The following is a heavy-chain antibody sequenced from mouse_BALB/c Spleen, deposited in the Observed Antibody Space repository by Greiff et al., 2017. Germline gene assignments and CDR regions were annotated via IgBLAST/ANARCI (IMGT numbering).Heavy chain of an antibody. CDR3: DKGGGNYYFDY. J-gene: IGHJ2*01. CDR2: ISNLAYSI. D-gene: IGHD2-1*01. V-gene: IGHV5-15*02. CDR1: GFTFSDYG. Sequence: EVKLVESGGGLVQPGGSRKLSCAASGFTFSDYGMAWVRQAPGKGPEWVAFISNLAYSIYYADTVTGRFTISRENAENTLYLEMSSLRSEDTAMYCCDKGGGNYYFDYWGQGTTLTVSS.